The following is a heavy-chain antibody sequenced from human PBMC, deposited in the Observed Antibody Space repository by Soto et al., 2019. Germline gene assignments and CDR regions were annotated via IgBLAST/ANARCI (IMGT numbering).Heavy chain of an antibody. CDR3: ASSVVVTSTMTYFHC. CDR2: IFPADSDT. J-gene: IGHJ4*02. V-gene: IGHV5-51*03. CDR1: GYSFSNYW. Sequence: GESLKLSCKGSGYSFSNYWIAWVRQMPGKGLEWMGIIFPADSDTKYSPSFQGQVTISADKSISTAYLQWSSLKASDTAMYYCASSVVVTSTMTYFHCWCQGFLVTVSS. D-gene: IGHD2-15*01.